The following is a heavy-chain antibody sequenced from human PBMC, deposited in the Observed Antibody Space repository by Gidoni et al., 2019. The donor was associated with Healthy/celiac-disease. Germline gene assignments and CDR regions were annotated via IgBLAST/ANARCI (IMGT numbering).Heavy chain of an antibody. CDR3: ARDKGRGSYSLWDY. V-gene: IGHV3-21*01. J-gene: IGHJ4*02. D-gene: IGHD1-26*01. CDR2: ISSSSSYI. Sequence: EVQLVESGGGLVKPGGSLRLSCAASGFPFSSYSMNWVRQAPGKGLAWVSSISSSSSYIYYADSVKGRFTISRDNAKNSLYLQMNSLRAEDTAVYYCARDKGRGSYSLWDYWGQGTLVTVSS. CDR1: GFPFSSYS.